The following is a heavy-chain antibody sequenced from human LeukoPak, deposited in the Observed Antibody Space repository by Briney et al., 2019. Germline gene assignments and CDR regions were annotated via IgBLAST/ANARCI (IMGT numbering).Heavy chain of an antibody. CDR1: GFTFSSYG. V-gene: IGHV3-7*01. Sequence: VGSLRLSCAASGFTFSSYGMTWVRQAPGKGLEWVANIKQDGSEKDYVDSVMGRFTISRHNAKNSLYLQMNSLSAEDTAVYYCARMSTSSWYVCDFWGQGTLVTVSS. J-gene: IGHJ4*02. D-gene: IGHD6-13*01. CDR3: ARMSTSSWYVCDF. CDR2: IKQDGSEK.